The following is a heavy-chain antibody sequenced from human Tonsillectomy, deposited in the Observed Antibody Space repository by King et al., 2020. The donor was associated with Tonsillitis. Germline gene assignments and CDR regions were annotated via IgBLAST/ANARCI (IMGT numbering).Heavy chain of an antibody. J-gene: IGHJ2*01. Sequence: VQLQESGPGLVKPSETLSLTCTVSGGSISSYYWIWIRQPPGKGLEWIGYSYYSGSTNYNPSLKSRVTISVDTSKNQFSLKLSSVTAADTAVYYCARTTGGANWYFDLWGRGTLVTVSS. CDR1: GGSISSYY. CDR3: ARTTGGANWYFDL. D-gene: IGHD1-1*01. V-gene: IGHV4-59*01. CDR2: SYYSGST.